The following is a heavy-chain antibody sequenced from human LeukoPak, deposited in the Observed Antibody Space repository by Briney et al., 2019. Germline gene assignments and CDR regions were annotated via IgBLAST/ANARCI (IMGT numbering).Heavy chain of an antibody. Sequence: GGSLRLSCAASGSTFSSYAMSWVRQAPGKGLEWVSAISGSGGSTYYADSVKGRFTISRDNSKNTPYLQMNSLRAEDTAVYYCAKECGWCDTVEYFQHWGQGTLVTVSS. V-gene: IGHV3-23*01. CDR2: ISGSGGST. J-gene: IGHJ1*01. CDR3: AKECGWCDTVEYFQH. CDR1: GSTFSSYA. D-gene: IGHD6-19*01.